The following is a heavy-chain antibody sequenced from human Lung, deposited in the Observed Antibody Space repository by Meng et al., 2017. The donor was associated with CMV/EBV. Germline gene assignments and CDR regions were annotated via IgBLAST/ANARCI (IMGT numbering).Heavy chain of an antibody. CDR1: SDSITYQNW. J-gene: IGHJ1*01. Sequence: QVRLRESRPALVQPAETPYLTHALSSDSITYQNWWAWVRQPPGKGLEWIGEIPHRGSSAYNPSLKSRVSMSIDKSKNQFSLKLTSVTAADTAVYHCLRRSGGSVWGQGTLVTVSS. CDR3: LRRSGGSV. CDR2: IPHRGSS. V-gene: IGHV4-4*02. D-gene: IGHD3-10*01.